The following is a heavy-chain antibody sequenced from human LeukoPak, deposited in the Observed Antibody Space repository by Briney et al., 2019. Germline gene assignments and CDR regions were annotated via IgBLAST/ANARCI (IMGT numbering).Heavy chain of an antibody. CDR3: ARLSPPHYDSSGYYYVGAFDI. J-gene: IGHJ3*02. D-gene: IGHD3-22*01. Sequence: PSQTLSLTCTVSGGSISSGGYYWSWLRQHPGKGLEWIGYIYYSGSTYYNPSLKSRVTISVDTSKNQFSLKLSSVTAADTAVYYCARLSPPHYDSSGYYYVGAFDIWGQGTMVTVSS. V-gene: IGHV4-31*03. CDR2: IYYSGST. CDR1: GGSISSGGYY.